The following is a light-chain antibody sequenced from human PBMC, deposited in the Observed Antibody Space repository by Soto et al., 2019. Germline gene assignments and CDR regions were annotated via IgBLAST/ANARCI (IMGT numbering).Light chain of an antibody. Sequence: DIVMTQSPDSLAVSLGERATINCKSSQTVLSTSNNRDYLAWYQQKPGQPPKLLINLASTRLSGVPDRFSGSGSGTDFTLTISSLQAEDVAVYYCQHYLDFPLTFGGGTSVEIK. CDR3: QHYLDFPLT. J-gene: IGKJ4*01. CDR1: QTVLSTSNNRDY. V-gene: IGKV4-1*01. CDR2: LAS.